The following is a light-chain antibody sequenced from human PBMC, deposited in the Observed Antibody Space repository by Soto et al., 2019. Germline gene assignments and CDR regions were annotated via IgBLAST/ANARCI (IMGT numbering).Light chain of an antibody. Sequence: ALQMTQSPSSLSASVGDRVTIICRASQGIRNDLGWYQQRPGKAPKLLIYATSNLQSGVPSRFSGSGSGTDFTLTISSLQPEDFATYYCLQDYSYPRTFGQGTKVEIK. J-gene: IGKJ1*01. CDR1: QGIRND. CDR3: LQDYSYPRT. V-gene: IGKV1-6*01. CDR2: ATS.